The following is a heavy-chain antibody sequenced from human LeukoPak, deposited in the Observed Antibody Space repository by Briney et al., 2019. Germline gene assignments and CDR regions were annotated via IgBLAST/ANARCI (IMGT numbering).Heavy chain of an antibody. CDR2: ISGSGGIT. D-gene: IGHD6-19*01. CDR3: AKTTAGYSSGRYPGWPMDY. J-gene: IGHJ4*02. V-gene: IGHV3-23*01. Sequence: GGSLRLSCAASGFTFGSHAIYWVCQAPGKGLEGVSGISGSGGITYFADSVKGRFTISRDNSKNTVYLQINSLRAEDTALYYCAKTTAGYSSGRYPGWPMDYWGQGTLVTVSS. CDR1: GFTFGSHA.